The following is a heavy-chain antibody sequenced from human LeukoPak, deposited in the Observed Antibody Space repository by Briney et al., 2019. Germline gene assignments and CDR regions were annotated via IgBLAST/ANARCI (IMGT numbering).Heavy chain of an antibody. CDR2: ISSSSHTI. CDR1: GFTFSSYS. D-gene: IGHD6-13*01. CDR3: ARDPVAAPGTNYYHYYMDV. J-gene: IGHJ6*03. Sequence: QPGGSLRLSCVASGFTFSSYSMNWVRQAPGKGLEWVSYISSSSHTIYYADSVKGRFTISRDNAKNSLYLQMNSLRAEDTAVYYCARDPVAAPGTNYYHYYMDVWGKGTTVTVSS. V-gene: IGHV3-48*01.